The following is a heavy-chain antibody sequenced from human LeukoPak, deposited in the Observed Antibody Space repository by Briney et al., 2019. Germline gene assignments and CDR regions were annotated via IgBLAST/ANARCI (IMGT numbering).Heavy chain of an antibody. CDR3: ARGGPGYDSSAYYYYYGMDV. Sequence: GASVKVSCKASGGTFSSYAISWVRQAPGQGLEWMGGIIPIFGTANYAQKFQGRVTITADESTSTAYMELSSLRSEDTAVYYCARGGPGYDSSAYYYYYGMDVWGQGTTVTVSS. V-gene: IGHV1-69*13. J-gene: IGHJ6*02. CDR2: IIPIFGTA. D-gene: IGHD3-22*01. CDR1: GGTFSSYA.